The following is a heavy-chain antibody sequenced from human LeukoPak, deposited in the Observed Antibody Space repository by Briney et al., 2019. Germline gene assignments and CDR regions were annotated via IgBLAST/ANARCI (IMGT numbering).Heavy chain of an antibody. D-gene: IGHD3-3*01. V-gene: IGHV4-59*01. CDR1: GGSISSYY. J-gene: IGHJ6*02. CDR3: ARVMEGDYGAMDV. Sequence: SETLSLTCTVSGGSISSYYWSWIRQPPGKGLEWIGYIYYSGSATYNPSLKSRVTISVDTSKNQSSLKLNSVTAADTAVYYCARVMEGDYGAMDVWGQGTRSPSP. CDR2: IYYSGSA.